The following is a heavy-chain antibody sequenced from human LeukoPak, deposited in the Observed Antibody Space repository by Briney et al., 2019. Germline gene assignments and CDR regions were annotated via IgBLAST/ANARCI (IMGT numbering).Heavy chain of an antibody. D-gene: IGHD1-1*01. CDR2: ISSSSSTI. Sequence: PGRSLRLSCAASGFTFSSYWMHWVRQAPGKGLEWVSCISSSSSTIYYADSVKGRFTISRDNAKNSLYLQMNSLRAEDTAVYYCARDSPTTGTTIDYWGQGTLVTVSS. CDR1: GFTFSSYW. V-gene: IGHV3-48*01. CDR3: ARDSPTTGTTIDY. J-gene: IGHJ4*02.